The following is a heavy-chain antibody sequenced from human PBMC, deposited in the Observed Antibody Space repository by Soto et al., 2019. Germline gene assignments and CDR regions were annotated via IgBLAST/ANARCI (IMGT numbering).Heavy chain of an antibody. CDR1: GFTFSSYG. Sequence: GGSLRLSCAASGFTFSSYGMHWVRQAPGKGLEWVAVISYDGSNKYYADSVKGRFTISRDNSKNTLYLQMNSLRAEDTAVYYCAKEPNRYSYGWYFDYWGQGTLVTVSS. V-gene: IGHV3-30*18. CDR3: AKEPNRYSYGWYFDY. J-gene: IGHJ4*02. CDR2: ISYDGSNK. D-gene: IGHD5-18*01.